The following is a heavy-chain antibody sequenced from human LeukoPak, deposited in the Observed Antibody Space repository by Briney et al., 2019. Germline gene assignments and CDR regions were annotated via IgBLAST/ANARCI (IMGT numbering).Heavy chain of an antibody. D-gene: IGHD6-13*01. CDR1: GFTFSTFW. J-gene: IGHJ4*02. CDR2: INSDGSST. CDR3: ARGGAAAAFDY. V-gene: IGHV3-74*03. Sequence: GGSLRLSCAASGFTFSTFWMYWVRQAPGKGLVWVSHINSDGSSTTYADSVKGRFTISRDNAKNTLYLQMNSLRAGDTAVYYCARGGAAAAFDYWGQGTLVAVSS.